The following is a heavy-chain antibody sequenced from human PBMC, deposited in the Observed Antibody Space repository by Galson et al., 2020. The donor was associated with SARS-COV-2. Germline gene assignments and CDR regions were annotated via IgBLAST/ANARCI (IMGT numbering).Heavy chain of an antibody. D-gene: IGHD3-9*01. J-gene: IGHJ4*02. CDR3: AREVLYYDILTGYHYDY. CDR2: IYYSGST. Sequence: SETLSLTCTVSGGSISSSSYYWGWIRQPPGKGLEWIGSIYYSGSTYYNPSLKSRVTISVDTSKNQFSLKLSSVTAADTAVYYCAREVLYYDILTGYHYDYWGQGTLVTVSS. V-gene: IGHV4-39*07. CDR1: GGSISSSSYY.